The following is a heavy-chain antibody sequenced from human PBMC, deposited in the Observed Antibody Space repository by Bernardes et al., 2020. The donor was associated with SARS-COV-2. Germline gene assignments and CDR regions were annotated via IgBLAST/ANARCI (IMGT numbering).Heavy chain of an antibody. CDR3: ARDHKDYSNYPTRYYYYMDV. CDR2: IYYSGST. CDR1: GGSISSYY. Sequence: SETLSLTCTVSGGSISSYYWSWIRQPPGKGLEWIGYIYYSGSTNYNPSLKSRVTISVDTSKNQFSLKLSSVTAADTAVYYCARDHKDYSNYPTRYYYYMDVWGKGTTVTVSS. V-gene: IGHV4-59*01. D-gene: IGHD4-4*01. J-gene: IGHJ6*03.